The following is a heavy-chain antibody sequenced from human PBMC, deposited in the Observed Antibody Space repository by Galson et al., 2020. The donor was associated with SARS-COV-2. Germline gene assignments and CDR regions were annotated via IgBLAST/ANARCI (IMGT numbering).Heavy chain of an antibody. CDR3: ARDSPGAYGMDV. CDR2: IYYSGST. CDR1: GGSISSGGYY. V-gene: IGHV4-31*03. Sequence: ASETLSLTCTVSGGSISSGGYYWSWIRQHPGKGLEWIGYIYYSGSTYYNPSLKSRVTILVDTTKNQFSLKLSSVTAADTAVYYCARDSPGAYGMDVWGQGTTVTVSS. J-gene: IGHJ6*02.